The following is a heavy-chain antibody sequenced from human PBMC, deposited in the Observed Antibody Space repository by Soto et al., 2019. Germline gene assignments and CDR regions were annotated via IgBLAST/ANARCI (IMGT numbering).Heavy chain of an antibody. CDR3: SIGPYRNTYNWFDS. J-gene: IGHJ5*02. V-gene: IGHV3-48*03. CDR2: ISGSGLTI. CDR1: GFIFSDYE. Sequence: PGGSLRLSCAASGFIFSDYEINWVRQAPGKGLEWVSYISGSGLTIYYADSVKGRFTISRDNAKNSLYLQMNSLGVEDTAVYYCSIGPYRNTYNWFDSWGQGTLVTVSS. D-gene: IGHD5-12*01.